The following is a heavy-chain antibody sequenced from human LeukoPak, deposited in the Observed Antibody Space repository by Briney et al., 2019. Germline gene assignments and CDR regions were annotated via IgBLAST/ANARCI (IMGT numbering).Heavy chain of an antibody. J-gene: IGHJ4*02. CDR3: ARGYYDSSGYSNPFDY. V-gene: IGHV4-59*11. Sequence: PSETLSLTCTVSSGSISSHYWSWIRQPPGKGLEWIGYIYYSGSTNYNPSLKSRVTISVYTSKNQFSLKLSSVTAADTAVYYCARGYYDSSGYSNPFDYWGQGTLVTVSS. CDR2: IYYSGST. CDR1: SGSISSHY. D-gene: IGHD3-22*01.